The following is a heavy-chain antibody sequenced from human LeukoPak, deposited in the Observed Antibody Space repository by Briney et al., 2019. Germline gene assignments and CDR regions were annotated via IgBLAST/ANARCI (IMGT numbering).Heavy chain of an antibody. Sequence: SETPSLTCTVSGGSISSYYWSWIRQPAGKGLEWIGRIYTSGSTNYNPSLKSRVTMSVDTSKNQFSLKLSSVTAADTAVYCCAATPQRGSYYLLYWGQGTLVTVSS. D-gene: IGHD1-26*01. CDR1: GGSISSYY. CDR2: IYTSGST. CDR3: AATPQRGSYYLLY. V-gene: IGHV4-4*07. J-gene: IGHJ4*02.